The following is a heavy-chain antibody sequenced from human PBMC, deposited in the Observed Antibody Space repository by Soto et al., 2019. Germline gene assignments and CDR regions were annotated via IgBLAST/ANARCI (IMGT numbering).Heavy chain of an antibody. D-gene: IGHD2-8*01. V-gene: IGHV4-34*01. CDR2: INHSGST. CDR1: GGSFSGYY. J-gene: IGHJ4*02. CDR3: ASQMVYAYFDY. Sequence: PSETLSLTCAVYGGSFSGYYWSWIRQPPGKGLEWIGEINHSGSTNYNPSLKSRVTISVDTSKNQCSLKLSSVTAADTAVYYCASQMVYAYFDYWGQGTLVTVAS.